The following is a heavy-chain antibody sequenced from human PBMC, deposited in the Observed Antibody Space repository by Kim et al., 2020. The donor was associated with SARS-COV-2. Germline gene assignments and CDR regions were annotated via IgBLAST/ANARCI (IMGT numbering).Heavy chain of an antibody. J-gene: IGHJ4*02. D-gene: IGHD3-10*01. CDR2: ISYDGSNK. V-gene: IGHV3-30*18. CDR3: AKDKKAYQRELLWFGDYYVDY. CDR1: GFTFSSYG. Sequence: GGSLRLSCAASGFTFSSYGMHWVRQAPGKGLEWVAVISYDGSNKYYADSVKGRFTISRDNSKNTLYLQMNSLRAEDTAVYYCAKDKKAYQRELLWFGDYYVDYWGQGTLVTVSS.